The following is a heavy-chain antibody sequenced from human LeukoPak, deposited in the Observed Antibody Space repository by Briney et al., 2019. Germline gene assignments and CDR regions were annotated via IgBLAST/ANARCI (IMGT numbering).Heavy chain of an antibody. CDR3: ATSVRGPTSVVN. J-gene: IGHJ4*01. D-gene: IGHD3-10*01. V-gene: IGHV3-7*05. CDR1: GITFSTYW. Sequence: PGDSLRLSCIASGITFSTYWMSWVRQAPGKGLEWVVNISHDGSERYYVDSVKGRFTVSRDNVKNSLYLQMNSLRAEDTAVYYCATSVRGPTSVVNWGQGTLVTVSS. CDR2: ISHDGSER.